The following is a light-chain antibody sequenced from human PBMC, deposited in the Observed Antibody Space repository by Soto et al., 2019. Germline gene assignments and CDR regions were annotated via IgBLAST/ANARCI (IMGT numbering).Light chain of an antibody. V-gene: IGKV3-15*01. CDR2: DAS. CDR3: QQYNNWPSLT. Sequence: EIVMTQSPATLSVSPGERATLSCRASQSVRSNLAWYQQKPGQAPRLLIYDASTRAAGVPARVSGSGSGTDFTLTISSLQSEDFAVYYGQQYNNWPSLTFGGGTKVETK. CDR1: QSVRSN. J-gene: IGKJ4*01.